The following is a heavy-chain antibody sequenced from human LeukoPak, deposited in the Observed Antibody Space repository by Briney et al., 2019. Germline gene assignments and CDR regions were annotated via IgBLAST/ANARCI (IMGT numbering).Heavy chain of an antibody. Sequence: PGGSLRLSCAASGFTVSSNYMSWVRQAPGKGLEWVSVIYSGGSTYYADSVKGRFTISRDNSKNTLYLQMNSLRAEDTAVYYCAKGKTRDWFDPWGQGTLVTVSS. J-gene: IGHJ5*02. V-gene: IGHV3-66*01. CDR3: AKGKTRDWFDP. CDR2: IYSGGST. CDR1: GFTVSSNY.